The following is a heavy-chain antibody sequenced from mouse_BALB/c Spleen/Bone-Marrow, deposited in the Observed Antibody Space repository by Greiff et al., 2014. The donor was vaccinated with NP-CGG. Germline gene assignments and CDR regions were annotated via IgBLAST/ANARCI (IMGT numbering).Heavy chain of an antibody. CDR2: INPDSSTI. D-gene: IGHD2-1*01. Sequence: VQLQQSGGGLVQPGGSLKLSCAASGFDFSRYWMSWVRQAPGKGLEWIGEINPDSSTINYTPSLKDKFIISRDNAKNTLYLQMSKVRSEDTALYYCARQGYHGKGDYWGQGTTLTVSS. J-gene: IGHJ2*01. V-gene: IGHV4-1*02. CDR3: ARQGYHGKGDY. CDR1: GFDFSRYW.